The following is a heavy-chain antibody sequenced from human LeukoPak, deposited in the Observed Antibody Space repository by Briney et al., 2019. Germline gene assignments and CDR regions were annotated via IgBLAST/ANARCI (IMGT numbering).Heavy chain of an antibody. J-gene: IGHJ3*01. CDR2: MRGCNGNR. CDR1: EYTITSYA. D-gene: IGHD3-16*01. V-gene: IGHV1-18*01. Sequence: ASVRCSCKASEYTITSYASRWVRLALGQGLEWIGWMRGCNGNRKSAQKVQDRVIMTTDTRTSTAYMELRSLRSDDTAVYYCARTPKRYYDGKVLDVWGPGTTVTVSS. CDR3: ARTPKRYYDGKVLDV.